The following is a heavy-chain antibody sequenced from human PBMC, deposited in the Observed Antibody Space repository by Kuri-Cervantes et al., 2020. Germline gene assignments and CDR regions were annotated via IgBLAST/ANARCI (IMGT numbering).Heavy chain of an antibody. Sequence: GESLKISCAASGFTFSSYAMSWVRQAPGKGLEWVSAISGSGGSTYYADSVKGRFTISRDNSKNTLYLQMNSLRAEDTAVYYCAKDLYYDFWSGYPNWFDPWGQGTLVTVSS. CDR3: AKDLYYDFWSGYPNWFDP. CDR2: ISGSGGST. D-gene: IGHD3-3*01. CDR1: GFTFSSYA. J-gene: IGHJ5*02. V-gene: IGHV3-23*01.